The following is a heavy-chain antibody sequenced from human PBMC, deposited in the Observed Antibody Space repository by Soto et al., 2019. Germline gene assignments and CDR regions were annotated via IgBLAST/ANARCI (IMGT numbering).Heavy chain of an antibody. CDR3: AKARGVGYYHGMDV. D-gene: IGHD3-10*01. CDR1: GYTFTSYG. CDR2: INPNGGDT. Sequence: ASVKVSCKASGYTFTSYGISWVRQAPGQGLEWMGWINPNGGDTNYIQKFQGRVTMTRDTSISTAYMELSRLRSDDTAVYFCAKARGVGYYHGMDVWGPGTTVTVSS. V-gene: IGHV1-2*02. J-gene: IGHJ6*02.